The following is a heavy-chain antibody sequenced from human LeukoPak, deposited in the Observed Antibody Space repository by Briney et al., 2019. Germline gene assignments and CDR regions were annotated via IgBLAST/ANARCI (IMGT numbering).Heavy chain of an antibody. D-gene: IGHD3-22*01. J-gene: IGHJ4*02. CDR2: IRSKANSYAT. Sequence: GGSLRLSCAASGFTFSGSAMHWVRQASGKGLKWVGRIRSKANSYATAYAASVKGRFTISRGDSKNTAYLQMNSLKTEDTAVYYCTTDYYDSSGYHYQFDYWGPGTLVTVSS. CDR3: TTDYYDSSGYHYQFDY. V-gene: IGHV3-73*01. CDR1: GFTFSGSA.